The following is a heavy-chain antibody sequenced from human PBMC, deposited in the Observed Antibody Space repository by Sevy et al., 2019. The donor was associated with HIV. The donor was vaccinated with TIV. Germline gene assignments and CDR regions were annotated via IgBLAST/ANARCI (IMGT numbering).Heavy chain of an antibody. CDR2: MKSKTDGGTT. J-gene: IGHJ3*02. CDR3: TTVGFPNWGSEAFVI. V-gene: IGHV3-15*01. Sequence: GGSLRLSCAASGFTFSIIYMNWVRQSPGKGLEWVGRMKSKTDGGTTDYAAPVKDRFTMSRDDSKNTLYLQMKSLKADDTAVYYCTTVGFPNWGSEAFVIWGQGTMVTVSS. CDR1: GFTFSIIY. D-gene: IGHD3-16*01.